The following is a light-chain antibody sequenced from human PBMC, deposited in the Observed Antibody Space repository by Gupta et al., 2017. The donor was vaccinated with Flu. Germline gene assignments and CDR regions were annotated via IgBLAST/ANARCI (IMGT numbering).Light chain of an antibody. Sequence: SFVLTQPPSVSVAPGQTARVTCGGDTIASYSVHWYRQKPGQAPGLVVYEDNVRPSGIPERFSGSNSGSTATLTISRVEVGDEGDYFCQVWESSSDHVVFGGGTKLIVL. V-gene: IGLV3-21*02. CDR3: QVWESSSDHVV. J-gene: IGLJ2*01. CDR2: EDN. CDR1: TIASYS.